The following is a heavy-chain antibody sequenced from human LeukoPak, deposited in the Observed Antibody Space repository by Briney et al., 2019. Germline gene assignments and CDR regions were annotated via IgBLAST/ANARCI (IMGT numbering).Heavy chain of an antibody. CDR1: GFTFSSYG. J-gene: IGHJ3*02. D-gene: IGHD4-17*01. CDR3: ARYGDDGVFVKAFDI. Sequence: GRSLRLSCAASGFTFSSYGMDWVRQAPGKGLEWVAVIWKDGRSKYYADSVKGRFTISRDNSKNTLYLQMNSLRAEDTAVYYCARYGDDGVFVKAFDIWGQGTTVTVSS. CDR2: IWKDGRSK. V-gene: IGHV3-33*01.